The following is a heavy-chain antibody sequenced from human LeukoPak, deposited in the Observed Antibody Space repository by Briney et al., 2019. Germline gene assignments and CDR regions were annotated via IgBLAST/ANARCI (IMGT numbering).Heavy chain of an antibody. CDR3: AKDSLGYCSSTSCYNPSY. CDR2: ISYDGSNK. Sequence: GRSLRLSCAASGFTFSSYGMHWVRQAPGKGLEWVAVISYDGSNKYYADSVKGRFTISRDNSKNTLYLQMNSLRAEDTAVYYCAKDSLGYCSSTSCYNPSYWGQGTLVTVSS. D-gene: IGHD2-2*02. CDR1: GFTFSSYG. V-gene: IGHV3-30*18. J-gene: IGHJ4*02.